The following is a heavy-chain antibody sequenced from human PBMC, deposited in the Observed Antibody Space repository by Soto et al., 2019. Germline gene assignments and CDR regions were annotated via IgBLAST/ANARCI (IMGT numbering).Heavy chain of an antibody. CDR1: GFTFSSYA. J-gene: IGHJ6*02. D-gene: IGHD6-6*01. V-gene: IGHV3-30-3*01. Sequence: GSLRLSCAASGFTFSSYAMHWVRQAPGKGLEWVAVISYDGSNKYYADSVKGRFTISRDNSKDTLYLQMNSLRAEDTAVYYCASPIAARPLYYYGMDVWGQGTTVTVSS. CDR2: ISYDGSNK. CDR3: ASPIAARPLYYYGMDV.